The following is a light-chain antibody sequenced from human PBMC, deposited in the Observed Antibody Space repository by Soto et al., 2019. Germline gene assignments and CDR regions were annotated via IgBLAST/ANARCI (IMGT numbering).Light chain of an antibody. Sequence: DIQMTQSPSTLSASVGDRVTITCRASQSVSTWLAWYQQRPGKAPKLLIHDASSLERGVPSRFSGSGSGKEFTLTISSLQPDDFAAYYCQQDNTYPSTFGQGTKVEIK. CDR3: QQDNTYPST. CDR1: QSVSTW. CDR2: DAS. V-gene: IGKV1-5*01. J-gene: IGKJ1*01.